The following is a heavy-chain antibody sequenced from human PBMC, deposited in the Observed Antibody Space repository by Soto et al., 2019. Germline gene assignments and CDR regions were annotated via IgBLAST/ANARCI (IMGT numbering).Heavy chain of an antibody. V-gene: IGHV3-53*01. Sequence: EVQLVESGGGLIQPGGSLRLSCAVSGFTVSNNYMSWVRQAPGKGLEGVSVIYSGGYTAYGDSVKGRFTISRDNSKNTIYLQMNSRRPQDRALFSCAAQGGGGGYGGQGTLVTVSS. CDR2: IYSGGYT. J-gene: IGHJ4*02. CDR3: AAQGGGGGY. D-gene: IGHD3-16*01. CDR1: GFTVSNNY.